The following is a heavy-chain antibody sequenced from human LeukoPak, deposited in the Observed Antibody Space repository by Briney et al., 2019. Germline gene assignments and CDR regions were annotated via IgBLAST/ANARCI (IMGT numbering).Heavy chain of an antibody. CDR1: GGSISSGDYY. CDR3: ARGLWWRAFDI. Sequence: NTSETLSLACTVSGGSISSGDYYWSWIRQPPGKGLEWIGYMYYTGSTFYNPSLKSRVTISVDTSKNQFSLNLNSVTAADTAVYYCARGLWWRAFDIWGQGTMVTVSS. CDR2: MYYTGST. D-gene: IGHD2-21*01. V-gene: IGHV4-30-4*08. J-gene: IGHJ3*02.